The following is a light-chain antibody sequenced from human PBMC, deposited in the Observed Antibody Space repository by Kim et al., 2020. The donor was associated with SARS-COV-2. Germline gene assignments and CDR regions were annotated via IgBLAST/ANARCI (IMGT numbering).Light chain of an antibody. J-gene: IGLJ1*01. CDR1: KLGDKY. V-gene: IGLV3-1*01. CDR2: QDS. Sequence: VSPGQTASITCSGDKLGDKYACWYQQKPGQSPVLVIYQDSKRPSGIPERFSGSNSGNTATLTISGTQAMDEADYYCQAWDSSTEVFGTGTKGHRP. CDR3: QAWDSSTEV.